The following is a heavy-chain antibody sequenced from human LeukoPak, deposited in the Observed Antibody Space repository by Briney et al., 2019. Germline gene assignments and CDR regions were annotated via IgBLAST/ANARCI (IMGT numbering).Heavy chain of an antibody. CDR2: IYNNESA. Sequence: SQTLSLACTVSGGSISSGSYYWSWIRQPAGKGLEWIGRIYNNESAKYNPSLKSRVTISVDTSKNQFSLKLSSVTAADTAMYYCGLSTTRATTRTIDYWGQGTLVTVSS. J-gene: IGHJ4*02. CDR3: GLSTTRATTRTIDY. D-gene: IGHD4-17*01. CDR1: GGSISSGSYY. V-gene: IGHV4-61*02.